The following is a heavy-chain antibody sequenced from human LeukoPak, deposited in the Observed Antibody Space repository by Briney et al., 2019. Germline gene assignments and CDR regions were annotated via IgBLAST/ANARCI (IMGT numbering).Heavy chain of an antibody. CDR3: ARGLGSDYDSSGYYY. Sequence: ASVKVSCKASGYTFTSYGISWVRQAPGQGLEWMGWISAYNGNTNYAQKLQDRVTMTTDTSTSTAYMELRSLRSDDTAVYYCARGLGSDYDSSGYYYWGQGTLVTVSS. CDR1: GYTFTSYG. D-gene: IGHD3-22*01. J-gene: IGHJ4*02. V-gene: IGHV1-18*01. CDR2: ISAYNGNT.